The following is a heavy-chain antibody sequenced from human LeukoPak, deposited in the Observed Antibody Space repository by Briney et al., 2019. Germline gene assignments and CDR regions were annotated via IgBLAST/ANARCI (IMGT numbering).Heavy chain of an antibody. CDR1: GFTFSSYA. J-gene: IGHJ4*02. CDR3: AKDLFRDDSSGYYYAIFDY. V-gene: IGHV3-23*01. CDR2: ISGSGGCT. D-gene: IGHD3-22*01. Sequence: GGSLRLSCAASGFTFSSYAMSWVRQAPGKGLEWVSAISGSGGCTYYADSVKGRFTISRDNSKNTLYLQMNSLRAEDTAVYYCAKDLFRDDSSGYYYAIFDYWGQGTLVTVSS.